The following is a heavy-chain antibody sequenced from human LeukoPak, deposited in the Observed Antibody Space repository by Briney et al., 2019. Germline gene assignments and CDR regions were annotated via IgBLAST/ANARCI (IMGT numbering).Heavy chain of an antibody. CDR2: IDPSDSYT. V-gene: IGHV5-10-1*01. D-gene: IGHD3-10*01. J-gene: IGHJ3*02. CDR1: GYSFTSYW. Sequence: GESLKISCKGSGYSFTSYWISWVRQMPGKGLEWMGRIDPSDSYTDYSPSFQGHATISADKSISTAYLQWSSLKASDTAMYYCARHGYYGSGSGPVDAFDIWGQGTMVTVSS. CDR3: ARHGYYGSGSGPVDAFDI.